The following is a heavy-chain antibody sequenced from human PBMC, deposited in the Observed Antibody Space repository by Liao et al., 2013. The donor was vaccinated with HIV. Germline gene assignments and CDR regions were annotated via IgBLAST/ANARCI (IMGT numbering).Heavy chain of an antibody. CDR1: GGSISSSSYY. J-gene: IGHJ4*02. CDR2: MYYSGST. CDR3: ARTYSYDFWSGYYTRGVEN. V-gene: IGHV4-39*07. D-gene: IGHD3-3*01. Sequence: QLQLQESGPGLVKPSETLSLTCSVSGGSISSSSYYWGWIRQPPGKGLEWIGSMYYSGSTYYNPSLKSRVTISVDTSKNQFSLKLSSVTAADTAVYYCARTYSYDFWSGYYTRGVENWGQGTLVTVSS.